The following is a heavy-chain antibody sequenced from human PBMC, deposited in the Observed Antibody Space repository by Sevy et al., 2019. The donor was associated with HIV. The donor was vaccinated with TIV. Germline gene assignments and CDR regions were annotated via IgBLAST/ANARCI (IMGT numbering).Heavy chain of an antibody. CDR3: SRLAVTKPRGPRKYYYMDV. D-gene: IGHD3-10*01. CDR2: IRSKAYGGTT. V-gene: IGHV3-49*03. CDR1: GFTFGDYA. J-gene: IGHJ6*03. Sequence: GGSLRLSCTASGFTFGDYAMNWFRQAPGKGLEWVGFIRSKAYGGTTEYAASVRGRFTLSRDDSKTIAYLQMSSLKTEDTAMYYCSRLAVTKPRGPRKYYYMDVWGKGTTVTVSS.